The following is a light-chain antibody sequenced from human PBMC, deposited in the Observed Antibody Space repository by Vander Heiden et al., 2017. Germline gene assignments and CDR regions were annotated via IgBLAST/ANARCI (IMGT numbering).Light chain of an antibody. J-gene: IGKJ1*01. V-gene: IGKV3-20*01. Sequence: EIVLTQSPGTLSLSLGERATLSCRASQTVSSNYVAWYQQKPGRTLRLLIDRASTRATGIPDRFSASGAGTDFTRTISRLEPEDFAVYYCQRFGDKPPWTLGQGTKVEVK. CDR2: RAS. CDR1: QTVSSNY. CDR3: QRFGDKPPWT.